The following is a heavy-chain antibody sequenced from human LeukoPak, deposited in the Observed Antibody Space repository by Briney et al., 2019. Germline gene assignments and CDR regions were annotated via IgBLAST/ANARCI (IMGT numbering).Heavy chain of an antibody. CDR1: GYTFTSYG. D-gene: IGHD3-22*01. CDR2: ISAYNGNT. Sequence: ASVKVSCKASGYTFTSYGISWVRQAPGQGLEWMGWISAYNGNTNYAQKLQGRVTMTTDTSTSTAYMELSSLRSEDTAVYYCGRVYYYVRSGYDYDVIDIWGKGTMVTVSS. J-gene: IGHJ3*02. V-gene: IGHV1-18*01. CDR3: GRVYYYVRSGYDYDVIDI.